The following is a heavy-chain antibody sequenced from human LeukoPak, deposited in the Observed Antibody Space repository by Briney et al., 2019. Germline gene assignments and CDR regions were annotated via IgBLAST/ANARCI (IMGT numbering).Heavy chain of an antibody. Sequence: GGSLRLSCAASGFSFSSYEMNWVRQAPGKGLEWLSYITTSDSTTHYADSVKGRFTISRDDAQNSLYLQMNSLRVEDTAVYYCARDGTPNYRSGWVYMDVWGKGTTVTISS. CDR1: GFSFSSYE. CDR3: ARDGTPNYRSGWVYMDV. D-gene: IGHD6-25*01. J-gene: IGHJ6*03. CDR2: ITTSDSTT. V-gene: IGHV3-48*03.